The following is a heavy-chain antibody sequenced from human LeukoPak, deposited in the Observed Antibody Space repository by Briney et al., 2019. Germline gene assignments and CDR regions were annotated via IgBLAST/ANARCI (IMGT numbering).Heavy chain of an antibody. CDR3: ARDPNDYGDPYFDY. D-gene: IGHD4-17*01. Sequence: GGSLRLSCAASGFTFSSYWMSWVRQAAGKGLEWVAKIKQDGSEKYYVDSVKGRFTISRDNAKNSVYLQMSSLRAEDTAVYYCARDPNDYGDPYFDYWGQGTLVTVSS. CDR2: IKQDGSEK. V-gene: IGHV3-7*01. CDR1: GFTFSSYW. J-gene: IGHJ4*02.